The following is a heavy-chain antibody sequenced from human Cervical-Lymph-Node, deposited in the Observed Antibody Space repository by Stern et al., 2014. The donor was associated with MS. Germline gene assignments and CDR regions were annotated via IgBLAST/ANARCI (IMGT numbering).Heavy chain of an antibody. CDR1: GYTISNAGIY. J-gene: IGHJ5*02. V-gene: IGHV4-31*01. CDR2: NYYSRVN. Sequence: VQLVESGPGLVKPSPSLYVTCIVSGYTISNAGIYWSLLRPHPGKGLEWIGNNYYSRVNYYNQYPKSLIIISKDTTNKPSSLMLNSVTAADTAVYYCARGPRSSTTVTSWGQGTVVTVSS. CDR3: ARGPRSSTTVTS. D-gene: IGHD4-17*01.